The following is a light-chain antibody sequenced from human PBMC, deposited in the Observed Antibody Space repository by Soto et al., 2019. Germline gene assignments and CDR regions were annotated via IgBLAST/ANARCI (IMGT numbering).Light chain of an antibody. CDR3: QQYVSWT. CDR1: QTISSNY. V-gene: IGKV3-20*01. J-gene: IGKJ1*01. CDR2: GTS. Sequence: EIVLTQSPGTLSVSPGERATLSCRASQTISSNYLAWYQQKPGQAPRLLIYGTSSRATGIPDRFSGSGSGTDFTLTISGLESEDSAIYYCQQYVSWTFGQGTKEDIK.